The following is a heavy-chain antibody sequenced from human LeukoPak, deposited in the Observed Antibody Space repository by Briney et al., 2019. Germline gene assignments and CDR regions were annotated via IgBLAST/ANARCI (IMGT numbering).Heavy chain of an antibody. CDR1: GGSISSYY. CDR2: IYYSGST. D-gene: IGHD3-10*01. J-gene: IGHJ4*02. V-gene: IGHV4-59*12. Sequence: SETLSLTRTVSGGSISSYYWSWIRQPPGKGLEWIGYIYYSGSTYYNPSLKSRVTISVDTSKNQFSLKLSSVTAADTAVYYCARAARELKGRYGSGSYYWNFWGQGTLVTVSS. CDR3: ARAARELKGRYGSGSYYWNF.